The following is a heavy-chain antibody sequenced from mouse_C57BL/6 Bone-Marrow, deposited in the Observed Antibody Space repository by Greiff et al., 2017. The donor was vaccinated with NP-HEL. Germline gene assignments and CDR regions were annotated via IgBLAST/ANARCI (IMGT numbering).Heavy chain of an antibody. CDR3: ARLWLLPYYYAMDY. Sequence: QVQLQQPGTELVKPGASVKLSCKAPGYTFTSYWMHWVKQMPGQGLEWIGNINPSNGGTNYNEKFKSKATLTVAKSSSTAYMQLSSLTSEDSAVYYCARLWLLPYYYAMDYWGQGTSVTVSS. D-gene: IGHD2-3*01. V-gene: IGHV1-53*01. CDR1: GYTFTSYW. CDR2: INPSNGGT. J-gene: IGHJ4*01.